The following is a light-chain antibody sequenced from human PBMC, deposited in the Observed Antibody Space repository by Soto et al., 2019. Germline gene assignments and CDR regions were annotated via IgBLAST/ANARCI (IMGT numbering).Light chain of an antibody. CDR2: SNN. Sequence: QSALTQPPSASGTPGQRVTISCSGSSSNIGSNTVNWYQQLPGTAPKLLIYSNNQRPSGVPDRFSGSKSGTSAFLAISGLQSEDEADYYCAAWDDSLNASYVFGTGTKVTVL. V-gene: IGLV1-44*01. J-gene: IGLJ1*01. CDR3: AAWDDSLNASYV. CDR1: SSNIGSNT.